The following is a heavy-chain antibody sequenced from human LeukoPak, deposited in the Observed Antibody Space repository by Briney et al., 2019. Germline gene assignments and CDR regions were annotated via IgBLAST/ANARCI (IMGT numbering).Heavy chain of an antibody. CDR1: GGSISSYY. CDR2: IYYSGST. V-gene: IGHV4-59*08. D-gene: IGHD3-22*01. CDR3: ARSPHNYYDSSGYPPEFDY. Sequence: SETLSLTCTVSGGSISSYYWSWIRQPPGKGLEWIGYIYYSGSTNYSPSLKSRVTISVDTSKNRFSLKLSSVTAADTAVYYCARSPHNYYDSSGYPPEFDYWGQGTLVTVSS. J-gene: IGHJ4*02.